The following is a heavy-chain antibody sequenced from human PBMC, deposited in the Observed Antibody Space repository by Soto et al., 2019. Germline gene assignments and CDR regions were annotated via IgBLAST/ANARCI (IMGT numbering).Heavy chain of an antibody. CDR2: ISSSGNSI. V-gene: IGHV3-11*01. CDR1: GFTFSDYY. Sequence: GGSLRLSCAASGFTFSDYYMTWIRQAPGKGLEWVSYISSSGNSIYYADSVRGRFTVSRDNAKNSLFLQMNSLRAEDTAVYYCARWAAAGRSFDYWGLGTLVTV. CDR3: ARWAAAGRSFDY. J-gene: IGHJ4*02. D-gene: IGHD6-13*01.